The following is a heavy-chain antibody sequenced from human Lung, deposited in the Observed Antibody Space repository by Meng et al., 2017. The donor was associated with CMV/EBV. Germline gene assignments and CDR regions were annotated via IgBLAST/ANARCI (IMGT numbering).Heavy chain of an antibody. D-gene: IGHD1-26*01. Sequence: SVKVSXKASGYTFTSYDINWVRQATGQGLEWMGWMNPNSGNTGYAQKFQGRVTMTRNTSISTAYMELSSLRSEDTAVYYCARGNMVGATLDYWGHGTLVTVSS. CDR1: GYTFTSYD. CDR3: ARGNMVGATLDY. CDR2: MNPNSGNT. V-gene: IGHV1-8*01. J-gene: IGHJ4*01.